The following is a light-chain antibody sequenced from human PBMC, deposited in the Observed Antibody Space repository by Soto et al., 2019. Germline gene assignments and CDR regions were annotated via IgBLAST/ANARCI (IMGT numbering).Light chain of an antibody. Sequence: QSVLTQPPSASGTPGQRVTISCSGSRSNIGSNTVNWYQQLPGTAPKLLLYSNNQRPSGVPDRFSGSKSGTSASLAISGLQSEDEADYYCAAWDDSLNGHVVFGGGTKLTVL. CDR2: SNN. J-gene: IGLJ2*01. CDR1: RSNIGSNT. V-gene: IGLV1-44*01. CDR3: AAWDDSLNGHVV.